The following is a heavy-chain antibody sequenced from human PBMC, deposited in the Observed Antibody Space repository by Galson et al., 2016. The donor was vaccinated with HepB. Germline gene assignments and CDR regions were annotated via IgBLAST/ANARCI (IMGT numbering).Heavy chain of an antibody. CDR1: GLTFSDNY. V-gene: IGHV3-11*01. J-gene: IGHJ4*02. D-gene: IGHD2-15*01. Sequence: SLRLSCAASGLTFSDNYMSWIRQAPGKGLEWVAYIRNSGSTIYYADSVKGRFTISRDDAKNSLYLQMNNLRAEDTAVYYCARDFWQGYDFWGQGTLVTVSS. CDR3: ARDFWQGYDF. CDR2: IRNSGSTI.